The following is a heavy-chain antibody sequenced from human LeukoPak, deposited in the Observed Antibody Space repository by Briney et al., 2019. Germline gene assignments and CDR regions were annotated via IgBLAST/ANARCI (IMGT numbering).Heavy chain of an antibody. CDR2: IYYSGST. CDR3: ARSEWLVSTGWFDP. D-gene: IGHD6-19*01. V-gene: IGHV4-39*07. CDR1: GGSISSSSYY. J-gene: IGHJ5*02. Sequence: PSETLSLTCTVSGGSISSSSYYWGWIRQPPGKGLEWIGSIYYSGSTYYNPSLKSRVTISVDTSKNQFSLKLSSVTAADTAVYYCARSEWLVSTGWFDPWGQGTLVTVSS.